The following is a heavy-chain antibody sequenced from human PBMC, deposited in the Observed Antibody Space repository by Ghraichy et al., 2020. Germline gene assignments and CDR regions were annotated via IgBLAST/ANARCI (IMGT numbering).Heavy chain of an antibody. Sequence: SVKVSCKASGGTFSSYAISWVRQAPGQGLEWMGGIIPIFGTANYAQKFQGRVTITTDESTSTAYMELSSLRSEDTAVYYCARSYSGWWLAAAGYNWFDPWGQGTLVTVSS. CDR3: ARSYSGWWLAAAGYNWFDP. V-gene: IGHV1-69*05. J-gene: IGHJ5*02. CDR1: GGTFSSYA. CDR2: IIPIFGTA. D-gene: IGHD6-13*01.